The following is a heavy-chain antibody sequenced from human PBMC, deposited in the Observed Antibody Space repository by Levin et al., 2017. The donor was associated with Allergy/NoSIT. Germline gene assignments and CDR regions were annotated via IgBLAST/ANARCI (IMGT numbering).Heavy chain of an antibody. CDR1: GFTVSSNY. D-gene: IGHD3-16*01. CDR2: IYSGGST. Sequence: GGSLRLSCAASGFTVSSNYMSWVRQAPGKGLEWVSVIYSGGSTYYADSVKGRFTISRDNSKNTLYLQMNSLRAEDTAVYYCARLEFGGSYNWFDPWGQGTLVTVSS. V-gene: IGHV3-53*01. CDR3: ARLEFGGSYNWFDP. J-gene: IGHJ5*02.